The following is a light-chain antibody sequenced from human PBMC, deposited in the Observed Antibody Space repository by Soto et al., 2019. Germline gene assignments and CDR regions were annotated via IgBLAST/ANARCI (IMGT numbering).Light chain of an antibody. V-gene: IGLV2-14*01. Sequence: QSVLTQPPSMSAAPGQKVTISCTGTMSSVDANQVSWYQQHPGKAPKLMIYEVSNRPSGVSNRFSGSKSGNTASLTISGLQAEDEADYYCSSYTSSSTPYVFGTGTKVTVL. CDR3: SSYTSSSTPYV. CDR2: EVS. J-gene: IGLJ1*01. CDR1: MSSVDANQ.